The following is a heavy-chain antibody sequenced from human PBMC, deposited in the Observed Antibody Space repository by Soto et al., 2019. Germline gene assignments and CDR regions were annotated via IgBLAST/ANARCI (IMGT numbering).Heavy chain of an antibody. D-gene: IGHD6-19*01. V-gene: IGHV4-34*01. CDR3: ARGGGATIAVAGTRAFDI. Sequence: SETLSLTCAVYGGSFSGYYWSWIRQPPGKGLEWIGEINHSGSTNYNPSLKSRVTISVDTSKNQFSLKLSSVTAADTAVYYCARGGGATIAVAGTRAFDIWGQGTMVTVSS. J-gene: IGHJ3*02. CDR1: GGSFSGYY. CDR2: INHSGST.